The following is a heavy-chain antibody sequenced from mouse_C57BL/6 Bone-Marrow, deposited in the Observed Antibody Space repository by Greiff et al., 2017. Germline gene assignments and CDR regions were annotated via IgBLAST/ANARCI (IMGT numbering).Heavy chain of an antibody. D-gene: IGHD2-3*01. V-gene: IGHV14-4*01. CDR1: GFNIKDDY. J-gene: IGHJ4*01. CDR3: TTDGYYGYYYAMDY. Sequence: EVQLQQSGAELVRPGASVKLSCTASGFNIKDDYMHWVKQRPEQGLEWIGWIDPENGDTEYASKFQGKATITADTSSNTAYLQLSSLTSEDTAVYYCTTDGYYGYYYAMDYGGQGTSVTVSS. CDR2: IDPENGDT.